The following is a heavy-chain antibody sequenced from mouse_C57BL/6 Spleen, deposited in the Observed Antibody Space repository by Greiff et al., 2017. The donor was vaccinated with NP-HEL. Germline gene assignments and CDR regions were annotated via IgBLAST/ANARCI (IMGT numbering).Heavy chain of an antibody. D-gene: IGHD1-1*01. CDR3: ARTTVVATGYYYAMDY. V-gene: IGHV5-17*01. CDR2: ISSGSSTI. J-gene: IGHJ4*01. CDR1: GFTFSDYG. Sequence: EVKLVESGGGLVKPGGSLKLSCAASGFTFSDYGMHWVRQAPEKGLEWVAYISSGSSTIYYADTVKGRFTISRDNAKNTLFLQMASLRSEDTAMYYCARTTVVATGYYYAMDYWGQGTSVTVSS.